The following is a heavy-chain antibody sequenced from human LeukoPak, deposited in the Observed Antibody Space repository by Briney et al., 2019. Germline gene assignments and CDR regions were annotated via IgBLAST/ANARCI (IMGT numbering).Heavy chain of an antibody. CDR1: GFTFSSYS. CDR3: ARGHYGDSTRDFDY. J-gene: IGHJ4*02. V-gene: IGHV3-21*01. Sequence: KSGGSLRLSCAASGFTFSSYSMNWVRQAPGKGLEWVSSISSSSSYIYYADSVKGRFTISRDNAKNSLYLQMNSLRAEDAAVYYCARGHYGDSTRDFDYWGQGTLVTVSS. D-gene: IGHD4-17*01. CDR2: ISSSSSYI.